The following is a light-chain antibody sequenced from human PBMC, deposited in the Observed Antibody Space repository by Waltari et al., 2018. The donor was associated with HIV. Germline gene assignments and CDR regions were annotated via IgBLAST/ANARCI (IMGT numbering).Light chain of an antibody. CDR3: VVYLSSGSWV. J-gene: IGLJ3*02. CDR2: STD. Sequence: QTVVTQEPSFSVSPGGPVPLPCGLRSGSVSTNYYPCWYKQSPGQAPRTLIYSTDSLPSLAPARFAGSILGNKDALTITGAQAEDEADYYCVVYLSSGSWVFGGGTKVTVL. V-gene: IGLV8-61*01. CDR1: SGSVSTNYY.